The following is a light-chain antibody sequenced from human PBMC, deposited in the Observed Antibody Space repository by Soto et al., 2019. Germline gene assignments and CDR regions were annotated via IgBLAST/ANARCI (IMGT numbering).Light chain of an antibody. J-gene: IGKJ1*01. CDR3: MQGTHWLGT. CDR2: EVS. V-gene: IGKV2D-30*01. CDR1: QSLVYNDGNTY. Sequence: DDVMTQSPLSLPVTLGQPASISCRSSQSLVYNDGNTYLDWFQQRPGQSPRRLIYEVSNWDSGVPERFSGSGSGTDFTLKISRVEAEDVGVYYCMQGTHWLGTFGRGTKVEIK.